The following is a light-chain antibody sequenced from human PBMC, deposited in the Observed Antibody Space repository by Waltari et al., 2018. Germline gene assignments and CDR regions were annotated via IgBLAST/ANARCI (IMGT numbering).Light chain of an antibody. Sequence: QSALTQPAPVSGSPGQSITISCTGTSNDVGGYKYVSWYQQHPGKAPKVLIYDVHNRPSGVSIRFSGSKSGNTASLTISGLQAEDEADYFCSSYTSSTSVIFGGGTKVTVL. CDR1: SNDVGGYKY. CDR3: SSYTSSTSVI. J-gene: IGLJ2*01. CDR2: DVH. V-gene: IGLV2-14*03.